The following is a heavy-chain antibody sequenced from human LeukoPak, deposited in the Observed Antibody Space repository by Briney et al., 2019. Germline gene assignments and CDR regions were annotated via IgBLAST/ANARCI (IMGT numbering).Heavy chain of an antibody. CDR3: ARESGGYSGRWESYFDY. J-gene: IGHJ4*02. CDR2: IYYSGST. Sequence: SETLSLTCTVSGGSVSSGSYYWSWIRQPPGKGLEWIGYIYYSGSTNYNPSLKSRVTISVDTSKNQFSLKLSSVTAADTAVYYCARESGGYSGRWESYFDYWGQGTLVTVSS. D-gene: IGHD5-12*01. CDR1: GGSVSSGSYY. V-gene: IGHV4-61*01.